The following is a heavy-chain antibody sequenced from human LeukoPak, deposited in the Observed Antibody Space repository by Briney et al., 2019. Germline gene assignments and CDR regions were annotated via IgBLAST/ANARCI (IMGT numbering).Heavy chain of an antibody. CDR3: ARLPGGRGYPIYYMDV. CDR2: IYPGDSDT. CDR1: GYNFTSYW. Sequence: PGESLRLSCTGSGYNFTSYWMGWVRQMPGKGMEWMGIIYPGDSDTIYSPSVQGQVNIAAEKTNNTAFLQWSSLKASHTAMYYCARLPGGRGYPIYYMDVWGKGTTVTVSS. D-gene: IGHD5-18*01. V-gene: IGHV5-51*03. J-gene: IGHJ6*03.